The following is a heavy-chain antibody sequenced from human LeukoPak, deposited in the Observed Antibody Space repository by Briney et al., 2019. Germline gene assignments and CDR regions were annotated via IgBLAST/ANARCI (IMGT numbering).Heavy chain of an antibody. Sequence: PSETLSLTCTVSGGSINSRSYYWGWIRQPPGKGLEWIGGVYYGGTTYYNPSLKSRVTISEDTSKNQFSLKLSSVTAADTAVYYCARRATTVTTGYYYYYVDVWGKGTTVTVSS. J-gene: IGHJ6*03. CDR2: VYYGGTT. CDR1: GGSINSRSYY. CDR3: ARRATTVTTGYYYYYVDV. D-gene: IGHD4-17*01. V-gene: IGHV4-39*01.